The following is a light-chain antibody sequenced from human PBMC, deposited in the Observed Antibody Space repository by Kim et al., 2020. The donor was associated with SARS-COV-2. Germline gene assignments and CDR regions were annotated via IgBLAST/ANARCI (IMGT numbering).Light chain of an antibody. CDR2: RNN. CDR3: SAWDSSLRGWV. J-gene: IGLJ3*02. CDR1: SNNVGNQG. Sequence: QAGLTQPPSVSKGLRQTATLTCTGNSNNVGNQGAAWLQQHQGHPPKVISYRNNNRPSGISERFSASKSGDTASLTISGLQPEDEAEYFCSAWDSSLRGWVFGGGTQLTVL. V-gene: IGLV10-54*04.